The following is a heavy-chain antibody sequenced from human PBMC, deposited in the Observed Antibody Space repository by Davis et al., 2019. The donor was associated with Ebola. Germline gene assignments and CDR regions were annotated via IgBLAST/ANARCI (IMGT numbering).Heavy chain of an antibody. V-gene: IGHV1-18*01. CDR3: ARDLAAAPLRGYGHGLGV. Sequence: ASVKVSCKASGYTFTSYGITWVRQAPGQGLEWMGWISAYNGNTNYAQKLQGRVTMTTDTSTSTAYMELRSLRSDDTAVYYCARDLAAAPLRGYGHGLGVWGQGTTVTVSS. D-gene: IGHD2-15*01. CDR1: GYTFTSYG. CDR2: ISAYNGNT. J-gene: IGHJ6*02.